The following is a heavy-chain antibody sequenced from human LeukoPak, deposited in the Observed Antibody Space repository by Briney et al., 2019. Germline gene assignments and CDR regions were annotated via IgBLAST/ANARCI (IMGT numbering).Heavy chain of an antibody. V-gene: IGHV1-2*02. CDR2: INPNSGDT. Sequence: ASVKVSCKTSGYTFTGYYTHWVRQVPGQGLEWMGWINPNSGDTNYAQKFQGRVTMTRDTSISTAYMELTRLRSDDTAVYYCAXXXXXXXXYGQYYFDHWGQGTLVTVSS. CDR1: GYTFTGYY. J-gene: IGHJ4*02. D-gene: IGHD3-10*01. CDR3: AXXXXXXXXYGQYYFDH.